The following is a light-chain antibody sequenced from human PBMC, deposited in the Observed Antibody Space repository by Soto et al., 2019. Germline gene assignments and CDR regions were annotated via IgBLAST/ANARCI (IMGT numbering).Light chain of an antibody. Sequence: EIVMTQSPATLSLSPGERATLSCRSSQSVSSNLAWYQQKPGQAPRPLIYGASTRATGIPARFSGSGSGTDFTLIISSLQPDDFATYYCQQCNTPFTFGGGTKVDIK. CDR3: QQCNTPFT. CDR1: QSVSSN. V-gene: IGKV3-15*01. J-gene: IGKJ4*01. CDR2: GAS.